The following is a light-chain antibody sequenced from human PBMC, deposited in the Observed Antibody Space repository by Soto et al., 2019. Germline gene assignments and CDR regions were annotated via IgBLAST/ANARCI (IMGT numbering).Light chain of an antibody. V-gene: IGKV1-39*01. CDR1: QSISTY. Sequence: DIQMTQSPSSLSASVGDRVTITCRASQSISTYLNWYQQKPGKAPKLLIYSASSLQSGVPSRFSGGGSGTDFTLTISSLQPEDFATYYCQQTFSSVLLTFGGGTRVEIK. CDR2: SAS. J-gene: IGKJ4*01. CDR3: QQTFSSVLLT.